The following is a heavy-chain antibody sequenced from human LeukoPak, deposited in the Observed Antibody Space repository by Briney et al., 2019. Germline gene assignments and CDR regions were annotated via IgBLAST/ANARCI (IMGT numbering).Heavy chain of an antibody. CDR3: ARGSYVSGSYYVAFDI. V-gene: IGHV1-69*13. D-gene: IGHD3-10*01. CDR2: IIPIFGTA. CDR1: VGTFSSYT. J-gene: IGHJ3*02. Sequence: SVKVSCKASVGTFSSYTISWVRQAPGQGLEWMGGIIPIFGTANYAQKFQGRVTITADESTSTAYMELSSLRSEDTAVYYCARGSYVSGSYYVAFDIWGQGTMVTVSS.